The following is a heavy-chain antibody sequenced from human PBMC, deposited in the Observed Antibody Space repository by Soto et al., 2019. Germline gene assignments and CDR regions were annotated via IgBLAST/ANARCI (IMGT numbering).Heavy chain of an antibody. Sequence: QVQLVQSGAEVKKPGSSVKVSCKASGGTFSSYAISWVRQAPGQGLQWMGGIIPIFGTASYAQRFQARVTITAVESTSTAYVELSSLISEDTAVYYFATVWWSYRTFVYWGQGTLVTVSS. D-gene: IGHD3-16*02. CDR1: GGTFSSYA. CDR3: ATVWWSYRTFVY. J-gene: IGHJ4*02. CDR2: IIPIFGTA. V-gene: IGHV1-69*01.